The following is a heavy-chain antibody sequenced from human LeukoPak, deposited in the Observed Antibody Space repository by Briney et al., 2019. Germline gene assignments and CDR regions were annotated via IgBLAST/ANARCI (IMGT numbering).Heavy chain of an antibody. CDR3: ARAPPLGDAFDI. CDR2: IYYSGST. D-gene: IGHD3-16*01. V-gene: IGHV4-39*07. Sequence: SETLSLTCTVSGGSISSSSYYWGWIRQPPGKGLKWIGSIYYSGSTYYNPSLKNRVTISVDTPKNQFSLKLSSVTAADTAVYYCARAPPLGDAFDIWGQGTMVTVSS. J-gene: IGHJ3*02. CDR1: GGSISSSSYY.